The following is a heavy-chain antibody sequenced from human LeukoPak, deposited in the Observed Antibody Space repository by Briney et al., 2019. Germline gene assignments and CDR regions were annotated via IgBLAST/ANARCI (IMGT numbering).Heavy chain of an antibody. J-gene: IGHJ4*02. CDR2: ISSSGSTI. Sequence: SGGSLRLSCAASGFTFSSYAMSWVRQAPGKGLEWVSYISSSGSTIYYADSVKGRFTISRDNAKNSLYLQMNSLRAEDTAVYYCARVVIAAAENYFDYWGQGTLVTVSS. V-gene: IGHV3-48*04. D-gene: IGHD6-13*01. CDR1: GFTFSSYA. CDR3: ARVVIAAAENYFDY.